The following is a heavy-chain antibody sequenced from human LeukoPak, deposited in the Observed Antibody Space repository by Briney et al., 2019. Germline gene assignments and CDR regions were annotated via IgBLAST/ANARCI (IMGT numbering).Heavy chain of an antibody. Sequence: PGGSLRLSCAASGFTFSSYGMHWVRQAPGKGLEWVAVLSYDGSNKYYADSVKGRFTISRDNSKNTVYLQMDSLRAEDTAVYYCALIPGGSWAFDFWGQGTLVSVSS. CDR1: GFTFSSYG. CDR3: ALIPGGSWAFDF. J-gene: IGHJ4*02. V-gene: IGHV3-30*03. CDR2: LSYDGSNK. D-gene: IGHD6-13*01.